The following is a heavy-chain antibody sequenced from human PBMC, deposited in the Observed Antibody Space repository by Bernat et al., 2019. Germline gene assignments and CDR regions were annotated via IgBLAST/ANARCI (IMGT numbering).Heavy chain of an antibody. CDR2: IWYDGSNK. CDR1: GFTFSSYG. J-gene: IGHJ4*02. Sequence: QVQLVESGGGVVQPGRSLRLSCAASGFTFSSYGMHWVRQAPGKGLEWVAVIWYDGSNKYYADSVKGRFTISRDNSKNTLYLQMNSLRSEDTAVYYCAREDDSSGYYYSRWGQGTLVTCSS. D-gene: IGHD3-22*01. CDR3: AREDDSSGYYYSR. V-gene: IGHV3-33*01.